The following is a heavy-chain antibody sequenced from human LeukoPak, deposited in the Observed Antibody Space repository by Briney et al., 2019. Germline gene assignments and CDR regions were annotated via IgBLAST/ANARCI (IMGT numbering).Heavy chain of an antibody. D-gene: IGHD6-13*01. CDR3: WRLVEFWSSCYSGSWYFFDY. J-gene: IGHJ4*02. Sequence: SSETLTLTYTVSAGFISSADYYSGWIRQPPGKGLEWIGSIYYSGSTYYNPSLKSRVTISVDTSKNQFSQKLSTVTDAVPTVYYCWRLVEFWSSCYSGSWYFFDYWGQGTLVTVSS. CDR1: AGFISSADYY. CDR2: IYYSGST. V-gene: IGHV4-39*01.